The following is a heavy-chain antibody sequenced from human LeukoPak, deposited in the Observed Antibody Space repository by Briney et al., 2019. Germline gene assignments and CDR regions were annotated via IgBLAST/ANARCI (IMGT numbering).Heavy chain of an antibody. CDR2: IKEDESAK. CDR3: ARAVDVADY. J-gene: IGHJ4*02. Sequence: PGGSLRLSCVAFGFIFTDHWMSWVRQAPGKGLDWVANIKEDESAKFYADSVRGRFTISRDNAKNSVYLEMNNLRVEDTAVYYCARAVDVADYWGRGTLVTVSS. CDR1: GFIFTDHW. V-gene: IGHV3-7*01. D-gene: IGHD3-16*01.